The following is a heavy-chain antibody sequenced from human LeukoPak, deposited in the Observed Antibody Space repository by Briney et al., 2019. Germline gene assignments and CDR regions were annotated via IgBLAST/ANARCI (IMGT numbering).Heavy chain of an antibody. V-gene: IGHV4-59*01. Sequence: SETLSLTCTVSGGSISNYYWSWIRQPPGKGLEWIGYIYYSGSTNYNPSLKSRVTISVDTSKNQVSLKLSSVTAADTAAYYCASLLTYFDYWGQGTLVTVSS. CDR3: ASLLTYFDY. CDR2: IYYSGST. J-gene: IGHJ4*02. CDR1: GGSISNYY.